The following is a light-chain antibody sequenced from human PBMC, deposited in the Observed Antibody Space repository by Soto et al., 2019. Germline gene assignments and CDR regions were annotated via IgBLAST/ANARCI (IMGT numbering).Light chain of an antibody. CDR3: QKRSSWPIT. Sequence: VLTQSPATLSLSPGDSATLSCRASQSVSNFLAWYLQRTGQAPRILIFDESKRAAGVPDRLSGSGSGTDFNLTISILEPEDFAVYYCQKRSSWPITFGQGTRLEIK. CDR2: DES. V-gene: IGKV3-11*01. CDR1: QSVSNF. J-gene: IGKJ5*01.